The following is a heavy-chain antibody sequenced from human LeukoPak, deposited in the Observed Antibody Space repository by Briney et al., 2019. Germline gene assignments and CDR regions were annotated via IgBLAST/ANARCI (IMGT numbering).Heavy chain of an antibody. J-gene: IGHJ3*02. CDR3: ARQRRGCGGDRSPPAAFDI. Sequence: PSETLSLTCTVSGGSISSSSYYWGWIRQPPGKGLEWIGSIYYSGSTYYNPSLKSRVTISVDTSKNQFSLKLSSVTAADTAVYYCARQRRGCGGDRSPPAAFDIWGQGTMVTVSS. CDR1: GGSISSSSYY. V-gene: IGHV4-39*01. D-gene: IGHD2-21*02. CDR2: IYYSGST.